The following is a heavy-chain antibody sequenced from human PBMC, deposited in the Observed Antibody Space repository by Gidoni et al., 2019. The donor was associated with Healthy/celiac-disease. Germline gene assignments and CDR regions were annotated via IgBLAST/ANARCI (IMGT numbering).Heavy chain of an antibody. D-gene: IGHD3-16*01. V-gene: IGHV4-61*02. CDR3: ARWGGCVYYFDY. CDR1: DASIRSGSYY. Sequence: QVQLQASGPGLVQPSQTLSITCAVSDASIRSGSYYWVWIRQPAGKGLVWIGRIYTSGSTNHTPTLKSRGTIAEAKSKNQFSLKLSSVTAADTSVYYCARWGGCVYYFDYWGQGTLVTVSS. J-gene: IGHJ4*02. CDR2: IYTSGST.